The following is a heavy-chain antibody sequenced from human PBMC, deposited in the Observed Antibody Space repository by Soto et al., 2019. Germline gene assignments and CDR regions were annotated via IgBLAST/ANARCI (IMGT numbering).Heavy chain of an antibody. D-gene: IGHD2-15*01. CDR3: ARGYCSGGSCFTPADP. CDR1: GGSISSGGYY. CDR2: IYYSGCT. Sequence: QVQLQESGPGLVKPSQTLSLTCTVSGGSISSGGYYWRWIRQHPGKGLEWIGYIYYSGCTFYNPSLKSRVTISLDTSKNQFSLKLSSVTAADTAVYYCARGYCSGGSCFTPADPGGQGTLVTVSS. J-gene: IGHJ5*02. V-gene: IGHV4-31*03.